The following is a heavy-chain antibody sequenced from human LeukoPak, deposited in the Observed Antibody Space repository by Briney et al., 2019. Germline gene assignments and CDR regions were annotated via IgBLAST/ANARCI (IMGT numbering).Heavy chain of an antibody. CDR3: ARDFKYYDFWSGSGYGMDV. CDR2: MNPNSGNT. V-gene: IGHV1-8*01. J-gene: IGHJ6*02. Sequence: GASVKVSCKASGYTFTSYDINWVRQATGQGLEWMGWMNPNSGNTGYAQKFQGRVTMTRNTSISTAYMELSSLRSEDTAVYYCARDFKYYDFWSGSGYGMDVGGQGTTVTVSS. CDR1: GYTFTSYD. D-gene: IGHD3-3*01.